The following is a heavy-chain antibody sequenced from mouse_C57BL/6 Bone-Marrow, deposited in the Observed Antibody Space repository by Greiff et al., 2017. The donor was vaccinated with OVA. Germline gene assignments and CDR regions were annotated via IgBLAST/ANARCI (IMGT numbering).Heavy chain of an antibody. D-gene: IGHD1-1*01. Sequence: VQLQQPGTELVKPGASVKLSCKASGYTFTSYWMPWVKQRPGQGLEWIGNINPSNGGTNYNEKFTRKATLTVDKSSSTAYMQLSSLTSEDSAVYYCARLGYYYGNGYFDVWGTGTTVTVSS. CDR3: ARLGYYYGNGYFDV. J-gene: IGHJ1*03. CDR2: INPSNGGT. CDR1: GYTFTSYW. V-gene: IGHV1-53*01.